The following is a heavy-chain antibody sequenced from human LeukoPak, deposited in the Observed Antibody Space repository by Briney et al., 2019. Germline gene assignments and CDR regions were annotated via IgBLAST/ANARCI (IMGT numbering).Heavy chain of an antibody. CDR2: FDPEDGET. Sequence: ASVKVSCKVSGYTLTELSMHWVRQAPGKGLEWMGGFDPEDGETSYAQRFQGRVTMTSDTSTSTVYMELSSLRSEDTAVYYCARDDYSIYYFDYWGQGTLVTVSS. D-gene: IGHD4-11*01. V-gene: IGHV1-24*01. CDR3: ARDDYSIYYFDY. J-gene: IGHJ4*02. CDR1: GYTLTELS.